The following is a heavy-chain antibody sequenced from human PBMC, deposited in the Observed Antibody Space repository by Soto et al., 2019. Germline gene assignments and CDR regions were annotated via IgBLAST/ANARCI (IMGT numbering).Heavy chain of an antibody. J-gene: IGHJ4*02. D-gene: IGHD5-12*01. CDR2: ISGSGGST. V-gene: IGHV3-23*01. CDR1: GFTFSSYA. CDR3: AVYSGYDYVFLH. Sequence: EVQLLESGGGLVQPGGSLRLSCAASGFTFSSYAMSWVRQAPGKGLEWVSAISGSGGSTYYADSVKGRFTISRDNSKNPLYLQMNSLRAEDTAVYYCAVYSGYDYVFLHWGQGTLVTVSS.